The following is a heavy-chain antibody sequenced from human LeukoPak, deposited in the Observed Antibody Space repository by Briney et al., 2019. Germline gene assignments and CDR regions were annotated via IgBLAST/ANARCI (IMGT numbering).Heavy chain of an antibody. CDR1: GYSFTSYW. D-gene: IGHD6-19*01. Sequence: GESLKISCKGSGYSFTSYWIGWVRQMPGKGLEWMGIIYPGESDIRYSPSFQGQVTISADKSISTAYLHWSSLKASDTAMYYCAREYKNGWSYFNFWGQGTLVTVSS. CDR3: AREYKNGWSYFNF. J-gene: IGHJ4*02. V-gene: IGHV5-51*01. CDR2: IYPGESDI.